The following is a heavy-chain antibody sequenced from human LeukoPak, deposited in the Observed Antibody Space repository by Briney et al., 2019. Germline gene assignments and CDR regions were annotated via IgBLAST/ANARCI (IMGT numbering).Heavy chain of an antibody. V-gene: IGHV3-21*01. D-gene: IGHD2-21*02. CDR2: ISSSSSYI. CDR1: GFSFSNYW. Sequence: PGGSLRLSCAASGFSFSNYWMTWVRRAPGKGLEWVSSISSSSSYIYYADSVKGRFTISRDNAKNSLYLQMNSLRAEDTAVYYCARDRLLGLLDFYYYYGMDVWGQGTTVTVSS. J-gene: IGHJ6*02. CDR3: ARDRLLGLLDFYYYYGMDV.